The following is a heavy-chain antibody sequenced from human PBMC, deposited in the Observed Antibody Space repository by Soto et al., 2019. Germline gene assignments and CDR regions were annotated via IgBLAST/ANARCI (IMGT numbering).Heavy chain of an antibody. CDR1: GGSIRSYY. J-gene: IGHJ5*02. CDR3: ARENYYDSSGYYRSTDWSDP. CDR2: IYYSGSI. Sequence: SETLPLTFNVSGGSIRSYYWSWIRQPPGKGLEWSGYIYYSGSINYNPSLKSRVTISVDTSKNQFSLKLSSVTAADTAVYYCARENYYDSSGYYRSTDWSDPWGQGTLVTSPQ. D-gene: IGHD3-22*01. V-gene: IGHV4-59*12.